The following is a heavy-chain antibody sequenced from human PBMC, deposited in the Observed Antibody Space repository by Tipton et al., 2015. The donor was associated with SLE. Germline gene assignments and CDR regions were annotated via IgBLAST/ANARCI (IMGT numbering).Heavy chain of an antibody. CDR3: ARSRWWSYFYYGLDV. CDR2: LYSSGST. V-gene: IGHV4-59*01. Sequence: GLVKPSETLSLTCTVSGGSIIGYYWSWIRQPPGKGLEWIGDLYSSGSTNYNPSLKSRVTISVDTSNNQFSLRLSSVTAADTAVYYCARSRWWSYFYYGLDVWGQGTTVTVSS. D-gene: IGHD2-15*01. CDR1: GGSIIGYY. J-gene: IGHJ6*02.